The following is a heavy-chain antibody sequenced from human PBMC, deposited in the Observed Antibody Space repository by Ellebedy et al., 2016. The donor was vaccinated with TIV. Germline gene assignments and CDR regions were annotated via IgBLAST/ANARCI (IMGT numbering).Heavy chain of an antibody. CDR2: ISYDGRIK. Sequence: PGGSLRLSCAVSGFTFSSSGIHWVRQAPGKGLEWVAFISYDGRIKYYADSVKGRFTISRDNSNSTLCLQMNSLRADDTAVYYCAKESGTTWYFDYWGRGTLVTVSS. J-gene: IGHJ4*02. V-gene: IGHV3-30*18. CDR3: AKESGTTWYFDY. D-gene: IGHD1-14*01. CDR1: GFTFSSSG.